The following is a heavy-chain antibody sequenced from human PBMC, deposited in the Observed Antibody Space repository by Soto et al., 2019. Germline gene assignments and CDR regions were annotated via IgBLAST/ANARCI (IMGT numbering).Heavy chain of an antibody. V-gene: IGHV1-69*13. CDR1: GGTFSSYA. CDR2: IIPIFGTA. J-gene: IGHJ6*02. Sequence: SVKVSCKASGGTFSSYAISWVRQAPGQGLEWMGGIIPIFGTANYAQKFQGRVTITADESTSTAYMELSSLRSEDTAVYYCARATIVVVPAAKGAHYYYGMDVWGQGTTVTVSS. D-gene: IGHD2-2*01. CDR3: ARATIVVVPAAKGAHYYYGMDV.